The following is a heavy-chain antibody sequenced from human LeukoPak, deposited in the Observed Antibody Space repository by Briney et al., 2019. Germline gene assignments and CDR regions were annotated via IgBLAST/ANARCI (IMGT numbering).Heavy chain of an antibody. V-gene: IGHV4-39*01. CDR2: IYYSGST. D-gene: IGHD3-3*01. J-gene: IGHJ6*03. CDR1: GGSIRSTSYY. Sequence: ASETLSLTCTVSGGSIRSTSYYWGWRRQPPGKGLEWIGSIYYSGSTYYNPSLKSRVTISVDTSKNQFSLKLSSVTAADTAVYYCGRLFYDFWSGHYYYYMDVWGKGTTVTVSS. CDR3: GRLFYDFWSGHYYYYMDV.